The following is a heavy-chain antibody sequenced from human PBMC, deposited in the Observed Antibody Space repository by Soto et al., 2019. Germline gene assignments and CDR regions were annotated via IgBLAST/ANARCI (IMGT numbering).Heavy chain of an antibody. V-gene: IGHV4-59*12. J-gene: IGHJ5*02. Sequence: PSESLSLTCTVSGGSISNYFWSWIRQPPGKGLEWVGFIYYNGSTQYNPSLKSRVTISVDTSKNQFSLKLSSVTAADTAVYYCARSIDPWGQGTLVTVSS. CDR1: GGSISNYF. CDR3: ARSIDP. CDR2: IYYNGST.